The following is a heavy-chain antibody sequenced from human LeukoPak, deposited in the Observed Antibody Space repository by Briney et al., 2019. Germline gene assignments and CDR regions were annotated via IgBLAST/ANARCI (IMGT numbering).Heavy chain of an antibody. CDR2: IYHSGSS. CDR3: ARGRPYIVY. CDR1: GDSISNNNW. Sequence: PSETLSLTCAVSGDSISNNNWWIWVRQPPGKGLEWIGEIYHSGSSNYNPSLKSRVTISVDESKNQFSLRLSSVTAADTAVYYCARGRPYIVYWGRRTLVTVSS. J-gene: IGHJ4*02. D-gene: IGHD5-12*01. V-gene: IGHV4-4*02.